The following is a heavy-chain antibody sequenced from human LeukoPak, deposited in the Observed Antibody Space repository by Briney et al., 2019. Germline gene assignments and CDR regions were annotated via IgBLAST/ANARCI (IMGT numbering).Heavy chain of an antibody. CDR2: INSDGSST. CDR1: GFTFSSYW. Sequence: GGSLRLSCAASGFTFSSYWMHWVRQAPGKGLVWVSRINSDGSSTSYADSVKGRFTISRDNAKNTLYLQMNSLRAEDTAVYYCAAGVSSSSAFDYWGQGTLVTVSS. CDR3: AAGVSSSSAFDY. D-gene: IGHD6-6*01. J-gene: IGHJ4*02. V-gene: IGHV3-74*01.